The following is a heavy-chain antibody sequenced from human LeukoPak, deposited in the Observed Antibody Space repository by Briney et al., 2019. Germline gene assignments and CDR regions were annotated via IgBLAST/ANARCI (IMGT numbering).Heavy chain of an antibody. CDR1: GGSISSHY. Sequence: LETLSLTCTVSGGSISSHYRSWIRQPPGQGLEWIGYIYYSGSTNYNPSLKSRVTISVDTSKNQFSLQLSSVTAADTAVYYCARESSSTRALDYWGQGTLVTVSS. D-gene: IGHD6-6*01. CDR3: ARESSSTRALDY. CDR2: IYYSGST. J-gene: IGHJ4*02. V-gene: IGHV4-59*11.